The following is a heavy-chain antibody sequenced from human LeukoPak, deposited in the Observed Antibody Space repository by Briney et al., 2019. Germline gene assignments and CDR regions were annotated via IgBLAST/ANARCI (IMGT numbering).Heavy chain of an antibody. J-gene: IGHJ4*01. Sequence: GGSLRLSCAASGFTFDDYAMRWVRQAPGKGLEWVSSINWNSGNIDYADSVKGRFTISRDNAKNSLYLQMNSLRAEDTALYYCARGELHSRFDYWGQGTLVTVSS. CDR3: ARGELHSRFDY. D-gene: IGHD1-26*01. CDR2: INWNSGNI. CDR1: GFTFDDYA. V-gene: IGHV3-9*01.